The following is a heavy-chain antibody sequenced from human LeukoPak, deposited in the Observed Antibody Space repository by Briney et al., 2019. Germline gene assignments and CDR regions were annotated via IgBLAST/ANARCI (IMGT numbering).Heavy chain of an antibody. CDR3: ARRAGDYSHPYDY. V-gene: IGHV4-39*07. D-gene: IGHD3-22*01. J-gene: IGHJ4*02. Sequence: SETLSLTWSVSDDYISVSSDCWGWTRQPPGTGLEWIGRFYFGGTTYYSPSLKSRVSISVDTSENKLSLRLTSGPAADTAVYYCARRAGDYSHPYDYWGQGTLVTVSS. CDR2: FYFGGTT. CDR1: DDYISVSSDC.